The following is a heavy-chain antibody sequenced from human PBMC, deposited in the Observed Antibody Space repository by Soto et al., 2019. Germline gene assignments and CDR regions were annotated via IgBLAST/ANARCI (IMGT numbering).Heavy chain of an antibody. V-gene: IGHV4-39*07. CDR3: ARRRASIAAAGSQLFDY. CDR1: GDSISTRSNY. Sequence: SETLSLTCTVSGDSISTRSNYWAWIRQPPGKGLEWIGEINHSGSTNYNPSLKSRVTISVDTSKNQFSLKLSSVTAADTAVYYCARRRASIAAAGSQLFDYWGQGTLVTVSS. CDR2: INHSGST. J-gene: IGHJ4*02. D-gene: IGHD6-13*01.